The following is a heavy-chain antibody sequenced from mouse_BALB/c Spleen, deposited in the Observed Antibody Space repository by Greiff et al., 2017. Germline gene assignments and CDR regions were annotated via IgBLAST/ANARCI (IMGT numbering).Heavy chain of an antibody. D-gene: IGHD2-4*01. J-gene: IGHJ4*01. V-gene: IGHV1-14*01. CDR1: GYTFTSYV. Sequence: VQLQQSGPELVKPGASVKMSCKASGYTFTSYVMHWVKQKPGQGLEWIGYINPYNDGTKYNEKFKGKATLTSDKSSSTAYMELSSLTSEDSAVYYCARSGIYYDFYYAMDYWGQGTSVTVSS. CDR2: INPYNDGT. CDR3: ARSGIYYDFYYAMDY.